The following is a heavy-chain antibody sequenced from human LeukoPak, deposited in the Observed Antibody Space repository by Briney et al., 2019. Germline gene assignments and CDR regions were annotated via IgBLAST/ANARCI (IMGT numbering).Heavy chain of an antibody. D-gene: IGHD2-2*01. CDR2: MNPNSGNT. V-gene: IGHV1-8*01. Sequence: ASVKVSCKASGYTFTSYDINWVRQATGQGLEWMGWMNPNSGNTGYAQKFQGRVTMTRNTSISTAYMELSSLRPEDTAVYYCARTSPYCSSCGMDVWGRGTTVTVSS. CDR3: ARTSPYCSSCGMDV. J-gene: IGHJ6*02. CDR1: GYTFTSYD.